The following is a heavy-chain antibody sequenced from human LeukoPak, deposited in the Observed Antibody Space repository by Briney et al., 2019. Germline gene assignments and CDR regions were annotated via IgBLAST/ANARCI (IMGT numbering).Heavy chain of an antibody. CDR1: GFTVSSNY. CDR3: ARDLVKGGYYYFDY. J-gene: IGHJ4*02. Sequence: GGSLRLSCAASGFTVSSNYMSWVRQAPGKGLEWVSVIYSGGSTYYADSVKGRFTISRDNSKNTLYLQMNSLRAEDTAVYYCARDLVKGGYYYFDYWGQGTLVTVSS. CDR2: IYSGGST. V-gene: IGHV3-66*01. D-gene: IGHD3-10*01.